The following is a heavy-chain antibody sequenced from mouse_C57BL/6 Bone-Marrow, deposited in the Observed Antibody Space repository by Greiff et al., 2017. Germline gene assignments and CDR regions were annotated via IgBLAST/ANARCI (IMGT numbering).Heavy chain of an antibody. V-gene: IGHV6-3*01. J-gene: IGHJ3*01. CDR2: IRLKSDNYAT. CDR1: GFTFSNYW. Sequence: VKLMESGGGLVQPGGSMKLSCVASGFTFSNYWMNWVRQSPEKGLEWVAQIRLKSDNYATHYAESVKGRFTISRDDSKSSVYLQMNNLRAEDTGIYYCTGTSWFAYWGQGTLVTVSA. CDR3: TGTSWFAY.